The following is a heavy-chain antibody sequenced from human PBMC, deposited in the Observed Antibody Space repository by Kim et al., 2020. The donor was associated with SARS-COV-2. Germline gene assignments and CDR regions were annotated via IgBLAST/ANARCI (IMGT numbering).Heavy chain of an antibody. Sequence: GGSLRLSCAASGFTFSSYGMHWVRQAPGKGLEWVAVIWYDGSNKYYADSVKGRFTISRDNSKNTLYLQMNSLRAEDTAVYYCARGGGIQLSDAFDIWGQGTMVTVSS. J-gene: IGHJ3*02. CDR1: GFTFSSYG. CDR2: IWYDGSNK. D-gene: IGHD5-18*01. V-gene: IGHV3-33*01. CDR3: ARGGGIQLSDAFDI.